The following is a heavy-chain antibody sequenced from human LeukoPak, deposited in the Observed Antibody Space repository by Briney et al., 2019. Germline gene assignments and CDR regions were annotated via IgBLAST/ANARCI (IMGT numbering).Heavy chain of an antibody. CDR3: AGFGESSLAFDI. CDR2: ISYDGRNK. J-gene: IGHJ3*02. Sequence: GGSLRLSCAASGFMFSNYGMHWVRQGPGKGLEWVAGISYDGRNKNYVDSVKGRFTISRDNSKNTLYLQMNRLRAKDRAVYYCAGFGESSLAFDIWGQGTMVTVSS. CDR1: GFMFSNYG. V-gene: IGHV3-30*03. D-gene: IGHD3-10*01.